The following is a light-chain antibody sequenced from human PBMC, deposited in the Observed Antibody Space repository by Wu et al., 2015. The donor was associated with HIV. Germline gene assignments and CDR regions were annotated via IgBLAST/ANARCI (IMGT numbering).Light chain of an antibody. CDR3: QQRGGWPLT. V-gene: IGKV3-11*01. J-gene: IGKJ4*01. CDR1: ETVGLS. CDR2: DTS. Sequence: IVLTQSPATLSLSPGERVTLSCRASETVGLSLAWYQQRPGQAPRLLIYDTSDRAPDVPARFTGGGSGTDFTLIISSLQPEDFAIYYCQQRGGWPLTFGGGTKVEIK.